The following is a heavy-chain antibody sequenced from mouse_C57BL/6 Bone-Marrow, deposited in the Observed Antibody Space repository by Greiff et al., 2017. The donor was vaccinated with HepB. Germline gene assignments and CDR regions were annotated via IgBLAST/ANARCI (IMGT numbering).Heavy chain of an antibody. CDR3: ARYYGSSYASYWYFDV. CDR1: GYTFTDYY. V-gene: IGHV1-76*01. Sequence: QVQLQQSGAELVRPGASVKLSCKASGYTFTDYYINWVKQRPGQGLEWIARIYPGSGNTYYNEKFKGKATLTAEKSSSTAYMQLSSLTSEDSAVYFCARYYGSSYASYWYFDVWGTGTTVTVSS. D-gene: IGHD1-1*01. CDR2: IYPGSGNT. J-gene: IGHJ1*03.